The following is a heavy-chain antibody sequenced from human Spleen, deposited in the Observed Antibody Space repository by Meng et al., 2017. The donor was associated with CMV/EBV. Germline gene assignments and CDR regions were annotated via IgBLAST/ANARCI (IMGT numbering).Heavy chain of an antibody. D-gene: IGHD2/OR15-2a*01. CDR3: ARLNNHYYRWIDY. J-gene: IGHJ4*02. CDR2: IYPGDSDT. CDR1: GYSFSSYW. Sequence: GESLKISCKGSGYSFSSYWIGWMRQMPGKGLEWMGMIYPGDSDTRYSPSFQGQVTISADKSISTAYLQWSSLKASDTAMYYCARLNNHYYRWIDYWGQGTLVTVSS. V-gene: IGHV5-51*01.